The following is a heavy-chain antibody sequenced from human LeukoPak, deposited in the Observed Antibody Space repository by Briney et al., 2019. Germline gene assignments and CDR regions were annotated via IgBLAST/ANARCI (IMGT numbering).Heavy chain of an antibody. D-gene: IGHD1-20*01. J-gene: IGHJ5*02. CDR1: GYTLTELS. V-gene: IGHV1-24*01. Sequence: RASVKVSCKVSGYTLTELSMHWVRQAPGKGLEWMGGFDPEDGETIYAQKFQGRVTMTEDTSTDTAYMELSSLRSEDTAVYYCARRVSAVVTGTTGEWFDPWGQGTLVTVSS. CDR2: FDPEDGET. CDR3: ARRVSAVVTGTTGEWFDP.